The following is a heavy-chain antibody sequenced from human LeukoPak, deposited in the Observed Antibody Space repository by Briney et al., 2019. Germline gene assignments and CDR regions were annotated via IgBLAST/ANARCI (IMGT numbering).Heavy chain of an antibody. CDR3: AKVRTTCSSTSCYEGFDD. Sequence: GGSLRLSCAASGFIYTSYVMSWVRQAPGKGLEWVSDISGTGTRTYYAESVKGRFTISRDNSWNTLYLQMNSLRAEDTAVYHCAKVRTTCSSTSCYEGFDDWGQGTLVTASS. V-gene: IGHV3-23*01. CDR2: ISGTGTRT. D-gene: IGHD2-2*01. J-gene: IGHJ4*02. CDR1: GFIYTSYV.